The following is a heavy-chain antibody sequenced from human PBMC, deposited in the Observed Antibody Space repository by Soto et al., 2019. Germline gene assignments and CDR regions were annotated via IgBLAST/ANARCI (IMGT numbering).Heavy chain of an antibody. CDR3: ARSKDSGYSSGWFPGTY. D-gene: IGHD6-19*01. CDR2: ISAYNGNT. CDR1: GYSFTSYG. Sequence: GGSVKVSCKASGYSFTSYGISWVRQAPGQGLEWMGWISAYNGNTNHAQKLQGRGTMTTDTSTSTAYMELRSLRSDDTAVYYCARSKDSGYSSGWFPGTYWGQGTLVTVSS. J-gene: IGHJ4*02. V-gene: IGHV1-18*01.